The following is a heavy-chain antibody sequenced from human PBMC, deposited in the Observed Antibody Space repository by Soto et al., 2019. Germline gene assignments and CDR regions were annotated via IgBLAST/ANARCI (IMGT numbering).Heavy chain of an antibody. D-gene: IGHD2-8*01. CDR1: GGSISSGGYY. CDR3: ARVPIMVSSAQIPKYYFDY. V-gene: IGHV4-31*03. Sequence: QVQLQESGPGLVKPSQTLSLTCTVSGGSISSGGYYWSWIRQHPGKGLEWIGYIYYSGSTYYNPSLKSRVTISVDTSKNQFSLKLSSVTAADTAVYYCARVPIMVSSAQIPKYYFDYWGQGTLVTVSS. CDR2: IYYSGST. J-gene: IGHJ4*02.